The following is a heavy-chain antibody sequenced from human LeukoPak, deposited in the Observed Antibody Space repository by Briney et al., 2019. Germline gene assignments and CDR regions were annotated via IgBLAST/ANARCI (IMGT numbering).Heavy chain of an antibody. CDR1: GGSISSYY. J-gene: IGHJ4*02. CDR2: IYYSGST. CDR3: ARGRRWFGEEYYFDY. V-gene: IGHV4-59*01. D-gene: IGHD3-10*01. Sequence: SETLSLTCTVSGGSISSYYWSWIRQPPGKRLEWIGYIYYSGSTNYNPSLKSRVTISVDTSKNQFSLKLSSVTAADTAVYYCARGRRWFGEEYYFDYWGQGTLVTVSS.